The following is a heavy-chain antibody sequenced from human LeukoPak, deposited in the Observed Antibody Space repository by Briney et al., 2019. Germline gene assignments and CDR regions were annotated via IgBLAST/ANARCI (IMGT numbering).Heavy chain of an antibody. J-gene: IGHJ4*02. CDR1: GFIFSSYE. CDR2: ISSSGDST. Sequence: GGSLRLSCAASGFIFSSYEMNWVRQAPGKGLEWVSAISSSGDSTYHADSVKGRFTVSRDKSKNTLYLQMNSLRAEDTAVYYCARQIGYCSGGTCYFDYWGQGTLVTVSS. CDR3: ARQIGYCSGGTCYFDY. D-gene: IGHD2-15*01. V-gene: IGHV3-23*01.